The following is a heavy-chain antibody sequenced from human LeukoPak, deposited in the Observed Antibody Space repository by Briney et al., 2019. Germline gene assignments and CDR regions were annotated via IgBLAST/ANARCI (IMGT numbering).Heavy chain of an antibody. CDR3: ARVGAVAGAFDI. V-gene: IGHV3-20*04. D-gene: IGHD6-19*01. CDR2: INWNGGST. Sequence: PGGSLRLSCAASGLTFDDYGMSWVRQAPGKGLEWVSGINWNGGSTGYADSVKGRFTISRDNAKNSLYLQMNSLRVEDTAVYFCARVGAVAGAFDIWGQGTMVTVSS. CDR1: GLTFDDYG. J-gene: IGHJ3*02.